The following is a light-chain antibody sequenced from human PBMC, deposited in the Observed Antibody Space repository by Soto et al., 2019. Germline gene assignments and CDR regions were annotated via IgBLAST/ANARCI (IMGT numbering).Light chain of an antibody. V-gene: IGKV1-5*01. CDR2: DVS. CDR3: QQYDSYSLT. Sequence: DVQMTQSPSTLSASVGDRVTITCRASQSINNLLAGYQQKPGKAPKFLIYDVSTLESGVPSRFSGSGPGTEFTLTISSLQPGDFATCYCQQYDSYSLTFGGGTRVEIK. CDR1: QSINNL. J-gene: IGKJ4*01.